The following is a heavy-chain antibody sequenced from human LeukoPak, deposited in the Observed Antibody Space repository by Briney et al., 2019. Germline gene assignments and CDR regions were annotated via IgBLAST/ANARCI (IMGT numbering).Heavy chain of an antibody. CDR2: INHSGST. CDR1: GGSFSGYY. D-gene: IGHD2-2*01. V-gene: IGHV4-34*01. Sequence: SETLSLTCAVYGGSFSGYYWSWIRQPPGKGLEWIGEINHSGSTNYNPSLKSRVTISVDTSKNQFSLKLSSVTAADTAVYYCARVAGRRDIVVVPAAIRYYFDYWGQGALVTVSS. J-gene: IGHJ4*02. CDR3: ARVAGRRDIVVVPAAIRYYFDY.